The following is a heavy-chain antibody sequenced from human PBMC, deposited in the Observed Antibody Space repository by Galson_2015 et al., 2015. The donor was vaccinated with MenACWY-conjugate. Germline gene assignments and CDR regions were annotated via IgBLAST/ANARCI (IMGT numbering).Heavy chain of an antibody. CDR1: RFTFSSSA. CDR3: ANDGWYCSTSSCPDDSYYMDV. V-gene: IGHV3-23*01. Sequence: SLRLSCAASRFTFSSSAMTCVRQAPGKGLEWVSAISGSGVSTYYADSVKGRFTISRDNSKYTLYLQMNSLRAEDTAVYYCANDGWYCSTSSCPDDSYYMDVSGKGTPVTVSS. CDR2: ISGSGVST. J-gene: IGHJ6*03. D-gene: IGHD2-2*01.